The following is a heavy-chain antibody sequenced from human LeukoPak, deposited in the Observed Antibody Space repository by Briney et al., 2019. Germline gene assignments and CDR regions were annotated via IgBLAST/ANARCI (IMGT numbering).Heavy chain of an antibody. CDR1: GFTFSSYA. D-gene: IGHD3-22*01. J-gene: IGHJ3*02. CDR2: ISYDGSNK. V-gene: IGHV3-30-3*01. CDR3: ARVYDSSGSPGYDAFDI. Sequence: GGSLRLSCAASGFTFSSYAMHWVRQAPGKGLEWVAVISYDGSNKYYADSVKGRFTISRDNSKNTLYLQMNSLRAEDTAVYYCARVYDSSGSPGYDAFDIWGQGTMVTVSS.